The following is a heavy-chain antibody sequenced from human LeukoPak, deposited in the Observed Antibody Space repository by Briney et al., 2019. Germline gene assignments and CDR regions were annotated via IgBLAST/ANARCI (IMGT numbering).Heavy chain of an antibody. Sequence: GGSLRLSCAASGFTFSSYAMSWVRQAPGKGLEWVSAISGSGGSTYYADSVKGRFTISRDNSKNTLYPQMNSLRAEDTAVYYCAKVTRSYYYDSSGYVDYWGQGTLVTVSS. CDR1: GFTFSSYA. V-gene: IGHV3-23*01. D-gene: IGHD3-22*01. J-gene: IGHJ4*02. CDR2: ISGSGGST. CDR3: AKVTRSYYYDSSGYVDY.